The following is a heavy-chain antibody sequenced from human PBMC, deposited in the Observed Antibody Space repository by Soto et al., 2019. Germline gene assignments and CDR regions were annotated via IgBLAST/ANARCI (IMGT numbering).Heavy chain of an antibody. J-gene: IGHJ5*02. Sequence: SETLSLTCSGSSGSLSNYQWSWIRQAPGKGLEWIGCIQSSGDTKYNPSLKSRVTMSVDTSKNQFSLKLKSVSAADRAVYFCAMGGSTLSTLNWFDPWGPGVSVTVSS. CDR2: IQSSGDT. CDR3: AMGGSTLSTLNWFDP. V-gene: IGHV4-59*01. D-gene: IGHD3-16*01. CDR1: SGSLSNYQ.